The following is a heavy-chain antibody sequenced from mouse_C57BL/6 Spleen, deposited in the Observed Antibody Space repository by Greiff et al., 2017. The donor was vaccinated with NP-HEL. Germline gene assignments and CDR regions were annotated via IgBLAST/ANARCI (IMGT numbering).Heavy chain of an antibody. CDR2: IDPSDSYT. V-gene: IGHV1-50*01. CDR1: GYTFTSYW. CDR3: ARDYGSSGGFDY. D-gene: IGHD1-1*01. Sequence: QVQLQQPGAELVKPGASVKLSCKASGYTFTSYWMQWVKQRPGQGLEWIGEIDPSDSYTNYNQKFKGKATLTVDTSSSTAYMQLSSLTSEDSAVYYCARDYGSSGGFDYWGQGTTLTVSS. J-gene: IGHJ2*01.